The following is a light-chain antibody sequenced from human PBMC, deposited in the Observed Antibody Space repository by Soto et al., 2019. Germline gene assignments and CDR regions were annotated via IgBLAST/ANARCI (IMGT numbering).Light chain of an antibody. CDR3: ASYTNTNIPWV. Sequence: QSALTQPASVSGSPGQSITISCTGTSSDVGGYKFVSWYQQYPGKAPKLIIYEVSNRPSGVSTRFSGSKSGNTASLTISGLQAQDEADYYCASYTNTNIPWVFGGGTKLTVL. V-gene: IGLV2-14*01. J-gene: IGLJ3*02. CDR1: SSDVGGYKF. CDR2: EVS.